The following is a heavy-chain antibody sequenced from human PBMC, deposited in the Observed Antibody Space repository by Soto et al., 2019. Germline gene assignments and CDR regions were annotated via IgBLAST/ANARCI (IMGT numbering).Heavy chain of an antibody. J-gene: IGHJ5*01. Sequence: QITLKESGPTLVKPTQTLTLTCTFSGFSLTTSGVSVCWIRQPPGQALEWLALIYWDDGKRYSPSRKSSLTITKNTPENQVGLTVTNTDTVDTATYYCAHVLGYCSGGSCYSGTSDSWGQGTLVTVSS. D-gene: IGHD2-15*01. CDR2: IYWDDGK. CDR1: GFSLTTSGVS. V-gene: IGHV2-5*02. CDR3: AHVLGYCSGGSCYSGTSDS.